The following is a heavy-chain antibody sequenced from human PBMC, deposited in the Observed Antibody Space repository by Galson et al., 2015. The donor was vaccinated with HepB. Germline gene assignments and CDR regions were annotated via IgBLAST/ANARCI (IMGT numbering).Heavy chain of an antibody. V-gene: IGHV1-2*06. CDR3: AAPLGLNYYYAMDV. CDR2: INTNNGGT. Sequence: SVKVSCKASGYTFIDYHIHWVRQAPGQGLEWTGRINTNNGGTDDAQKFQGRVIMTRDTSINTAYMELSRLRSDDTAVYYCAAPLGLNYYYAMDVWGQGTTAIVSS. D-gene: IGHD7-27*01. CDR1: GYTFIDYH. J-gene: IGHJ6*02.